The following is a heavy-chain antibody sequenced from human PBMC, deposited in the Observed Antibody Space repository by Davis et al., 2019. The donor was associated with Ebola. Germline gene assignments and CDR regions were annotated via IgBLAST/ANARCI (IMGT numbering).Heavy chain of an antibody. CDR3: AKTGGYNNLEC. CDR2: IRSDGYRT. D-gene: IGHD5-24*01. Sequence: PGGSLRLSCSASGFTFDDYTMHWVRQVPGKGLEWVSFIRSDGYRTSYADSVKGRFTISRDNSKKSLFLQMTSLRTEDSALYYCAKTGGYNNLECWGQGTLVTVSS. CDR1: GFTFDDYT. J-gene: IGHJ4*02. V-gene: IGHV3-43*01.